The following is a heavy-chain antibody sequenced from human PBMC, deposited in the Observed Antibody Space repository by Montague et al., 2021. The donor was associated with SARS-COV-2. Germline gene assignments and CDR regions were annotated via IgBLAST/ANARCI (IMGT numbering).Heavy chain of an antibody. J-gene: IGHJ4*02. CDR1: GFSLSTSGMC. D-gene: IGHD3-9*01. Sequence: PALVKPTQTLTLTCTFSGFSLSTSGMCVSWIRQPPGKALEWLALIDWDDDKYYSTSLKTRLTISKDTSKNQVVLTMTNMDPVDTATYYCARIRDYDILTGSYFRFDFRGPGTLGPVSS. V-gene: IGHV2-70*01. CDR2: IDWDDDK. CDR3: ARIRDYDILTGSYFRFDF.